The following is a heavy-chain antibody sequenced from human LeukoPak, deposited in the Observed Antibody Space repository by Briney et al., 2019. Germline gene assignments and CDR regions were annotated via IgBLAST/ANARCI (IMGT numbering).Heavy chain of an antibody. D-gene: IGHD1-26*01. V-gene: IGHV4-59*01. J-gene: IGHJ5*02. CDR2: IYYSGST. Sequence: PSETLSLTCTVSGGSISSYYWSWIRQPPGKGLEWIGYIYYSGSTNYNPSLKSRVTISVDTSKNQFSLKLSSVTAADTAVYYCARDVGATNHWFGPWGQGTLVTVSS. CDR3: ARDVGATNHWFGP. CDR1: GGSISSYY.